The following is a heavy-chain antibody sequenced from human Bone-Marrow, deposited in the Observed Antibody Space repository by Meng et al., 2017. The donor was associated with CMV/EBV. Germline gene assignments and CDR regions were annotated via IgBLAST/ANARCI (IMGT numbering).Heavy chain of an antibody. Sequence: GESLKISCAASGFTFSSYAMHWVRQAPGKGLEWVAVISHDGSNKYYADSVKGRFTISRDKSKNTLYLQMSSLRAEDMAVYHCARDLEPKGYYYYGMDVWGRGPTVIVSS. CDR3: ARDLEPKGYYYYGMDV. CDR1: GFTFSSYA. D-gene: IGHD5-24*01. CDR2: ISHDGSNK. J-gene: IGHJ6*02. V-gene: IGHV3-30*04.